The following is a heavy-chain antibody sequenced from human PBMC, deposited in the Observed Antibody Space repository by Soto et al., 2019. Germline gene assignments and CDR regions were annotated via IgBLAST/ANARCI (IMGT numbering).Heavy chain of an antibody. CDR2: ISSSGSTI. Sequence: GGSLRLSCAVSGFSFSSYEMNWVRQAPGKGLEWVSYISSSGSTIYYADSVKGRFTISRDIAKNSLYLQMNSLRAEDTAIYYCARASMIFGVVTQYYYYNMDVWGQGTTDTVSS. CDR1: GFSFSSYE. J-gene: IGHJ6*02. CDR3: ARASMIFGVVTQYYYYNMDV. D-gene: IGHD3-3*01. V-gene: IGHV3-48*03.